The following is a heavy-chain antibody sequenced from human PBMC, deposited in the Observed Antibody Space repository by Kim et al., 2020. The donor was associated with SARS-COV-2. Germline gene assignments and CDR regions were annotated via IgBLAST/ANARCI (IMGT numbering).Heavy chain of an antibody. Sequence: SVKVSCKASGGTFSSYAISWVRQAPGQGLEWMGGIIPIFGTANYAQKFQGRVTITADESTSTAYMELSSLRSEDTAVYYCARLALNSSWYHYYYGMDVWGQGTTLTVSS. CDR2: IIPIFGTA. V-gene: IGHV1-69*13. CDR1: GGTFSSYA. D-gene: IGHD6-13*01. CDR3: ARLALNSSWYHYYYGMDV. J-gene: IGHJ6*02.